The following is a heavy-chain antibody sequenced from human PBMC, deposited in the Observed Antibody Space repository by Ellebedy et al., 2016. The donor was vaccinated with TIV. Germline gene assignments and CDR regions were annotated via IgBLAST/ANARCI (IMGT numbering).Heavy chain of an antibody. CDR2: IKSKADRGTA. J-gene: IGHJ4*02. CDR3: VRATLDY. Sequence: GESLKISXTASGFTFSYAWMTWVRQAPGKGLEWVGRIKSKADRGTADYAGPVKGRFGISRDDSKNTVYLEMNNLKTEDTAAYYCVRATLDYWGQGTLVTVSS. V-gene: IGHV3-15*01. CDR1: GFTFSYAW. D-gene: IGHD4-17*01.